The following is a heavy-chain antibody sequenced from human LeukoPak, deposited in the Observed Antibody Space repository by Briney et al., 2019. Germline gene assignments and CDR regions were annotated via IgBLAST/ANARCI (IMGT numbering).Heavy chain of an antibody. V-gene: IGHV4-34*01. CDR1: GGSISSYY. CDR2: INHSGST. CDR3: ARGYRKNRYYYDSNPGDDAFDI. J-gene: IGHJ3*02. Sequence: SETLSLTCTVSGGSISSYYWSWIRQPPGKGLEWIGEINHSGSTNYNPSLKSRVTISVDTSKNQFSLKLSSVTAADTAVYYCARGYRKNRYYYDSNPGDDAFDIWGQGTMVTVSS. D-gene: IGHD3-22*01.